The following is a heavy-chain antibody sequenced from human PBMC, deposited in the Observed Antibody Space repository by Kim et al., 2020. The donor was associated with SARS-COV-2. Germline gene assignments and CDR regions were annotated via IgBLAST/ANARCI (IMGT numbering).Heavy chain of an antibody. D-gene: IGHD1-1*01. V-gene: IGHV3-73*01. CDR2: IRSKANSYAT. CDR1: GFTFSDSP. Sequence: GGSLRLSCAASGFTFSDSPMHWVRQASGKGLEWVGRIRSKANSYATAYAASVRGRFIISRDDSKNTAYLQMNSLKTEDTAVYYCTRIPGTPFAFWDAFDMWVQGTMVTVSS. CDR3: TRIPGTPFAFWDAFDM. J-gene: IGHJ3*02.